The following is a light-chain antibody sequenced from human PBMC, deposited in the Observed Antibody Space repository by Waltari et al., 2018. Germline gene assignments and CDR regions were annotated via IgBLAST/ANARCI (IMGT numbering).Light chain of an antibody. CDR3: QKYNSYSLLS. V-gene: IGKV1-5*03. CDR2: KAS. J-gene: IGKJ4*01. CDR1: QSISKW. Sequence: DIQMTQSPSTLSASVGARVIFSCRASQSISKWLAWYQQKPGKAPKLLIYKASTLESGVPSRFSGSGSGTEFTITISSLQPEDFATYYCQKYNSYSLLSFGGGTKVEIK.